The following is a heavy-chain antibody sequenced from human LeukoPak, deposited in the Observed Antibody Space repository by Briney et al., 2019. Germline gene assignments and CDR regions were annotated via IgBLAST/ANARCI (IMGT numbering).Heavy chain of an antibody. D-gene: IGHD3-22*01. J-gene: IGHJ3*02. CDR1: GGSFSGYY. Sequence: TSETLSLTCAVYGGSFSGYYWSWIRQPPGKGLEWIGEINHSGSTNYNPSLKSRVTISVDTSKNQFSLKLSSVTAADTAVYYCARGRISYYYDSSGYAFDIWGQGTMVTVSS. CDR2: INHSGST. CDR3: ARGRISYYYDSSGYAFDI. V-gene: IGHV4-34*01.